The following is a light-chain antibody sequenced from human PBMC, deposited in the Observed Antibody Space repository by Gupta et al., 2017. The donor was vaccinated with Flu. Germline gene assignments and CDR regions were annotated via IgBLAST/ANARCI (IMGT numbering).Light chain of an antibody. CDR2: QDP. J-gene: IGLJ2*01. V-gene: IGLV3-1*01. CDR3: QTWDSGTVV. Sequence: YELTQPASVSVSPGQTATLTCSGDKLGEKSAYWDQRKPGQSPVLVVYQDPKRPSWIPERFSGSNYGNTATLTVSGTQAMDEADYYCQTWDSGTVVFGGGTKLTVL. CDR1: KLGEKS.